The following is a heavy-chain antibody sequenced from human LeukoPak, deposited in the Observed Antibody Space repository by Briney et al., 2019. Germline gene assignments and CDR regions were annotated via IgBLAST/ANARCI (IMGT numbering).Heavy chain of an antibody. J-gene: IGHJ4*02. D-gene: IGHD3-22*01. CDR1: GYSFNDYW. CDR3: ARHAFHNDNSDYYFAH. V-gene: IGHV5-51*01. Sequence: GESLKSSCKGSGYSFNDYWIGWVRQMPGKGLEWMGLIYPGEFDIRYSPSFQGQVTISADKSISTSYLQWKSLKASDTAMYYCARHAFHNDNSDYYFAHWGQGTLVTVSS. CDR2: IYPGEFDI.